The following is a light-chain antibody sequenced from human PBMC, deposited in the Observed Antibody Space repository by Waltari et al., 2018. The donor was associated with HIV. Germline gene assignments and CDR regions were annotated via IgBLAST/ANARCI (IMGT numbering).Light chain of an antibody. V-gene: IGLV2-23*02. Sequence: QSALTQPASVSGSPGQSITLSCPGTSSNVGRDDLVSWYQQHPGEAPKLILYEVTKRPSGVSNRFSGSKSGNTASLTISGLQAEDEADYYCCSCPRSGIRYVFGTGTKVTVL. CDR1: SSNVGRDDL. CDR3: CSCPRSGIRYV. J-gene: IGLJ1*01. CDR2: EVT.